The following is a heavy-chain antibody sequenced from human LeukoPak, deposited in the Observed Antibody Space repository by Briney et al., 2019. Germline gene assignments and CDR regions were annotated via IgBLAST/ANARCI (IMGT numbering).Heavy chain of an antibody. D-gene: IGHD6-13*01. J-gene: IGHJ3*02. CDR2: IYHSGST. V-gene: IGHV4-30-2*01. CDR1: GGSISSGGYY. Sequence: PSETLSLTCTVSGGSISSGGYYWSWIRQPPGKGLEWIGYIYHSGSTYYNPSLKSRVTISVDRSKNQFSLKLSSVTAADTAVYYCARHSSSANGAFDIWGQGTMVTVSS. CDR3: ARHSSSANGAFDI.